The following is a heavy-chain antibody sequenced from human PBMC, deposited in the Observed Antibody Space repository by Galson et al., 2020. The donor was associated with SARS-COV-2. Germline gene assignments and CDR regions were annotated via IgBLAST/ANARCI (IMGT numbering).Heavy chain of an antibody. CDR3: TTDPPDIVVVPAALYYYYYGMDV. D-gene: IGHD2-2*01. V-gene: IGHV3-15*01. CDR1: GFTFSNAW. CDR2: IKSKTDGGTT. Sequence: LSCAASGFTFSNAWMSWVRQAPGKGLEWVGRIKSKTDGGTTDYAAPVKGRFTISRDDSKNTLYLQMNSLKTEDTAVYYCTTDPPDIVVVPAALYYYYYGMDVWGQGTTVTVSS. J-gene: IGHJ6*02.